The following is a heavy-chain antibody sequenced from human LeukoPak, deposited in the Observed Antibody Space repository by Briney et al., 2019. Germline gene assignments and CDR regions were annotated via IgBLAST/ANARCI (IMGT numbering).Heavy chain of an antibody. CDR2: IYNGDDT. D-gene: IGHD6-19*01. CDR1: GFTVSSKY. Sequence: PGGSLRLSCAASGFTVSSKYMTWVRQAPGKGLEWVSVIYNGDDTNYADSVKGRFTISRDKSKNTLDLQMNSLTGDDTAVYYCARASQWLAFDYWGQGSLVTVSS. J-gene: IGHJ4*02. V-gene: IGHV3-66*01. CDR3: ARASQWLAFDY.